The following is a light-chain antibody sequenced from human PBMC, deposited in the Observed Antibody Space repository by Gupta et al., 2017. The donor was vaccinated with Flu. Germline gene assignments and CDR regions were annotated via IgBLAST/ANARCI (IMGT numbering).Light chain of an antibody. CDR2: EDS. J-gene: IGLJ3*02. V-gene: IGLV3-10*01. CDR3: YSTDSSGNHWV. Sequence: SYEVIQPPSVSVSPGQTARITCSGDALSKKFAHWYQQKSGQAPVLVIYEDSKRPSGIPERFSGSSSGTVATLIISGAQVEDEADYYCYSTDSSGNHWVFGGGTKVTVL. CDR1: ALSKKF.